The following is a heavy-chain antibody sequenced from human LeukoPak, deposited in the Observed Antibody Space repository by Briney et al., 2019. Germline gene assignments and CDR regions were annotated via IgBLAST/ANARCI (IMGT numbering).Heavy chain of an antibody. J-gene: IGHJ4*02. D-gene: IGHD3-22*01. CDR3: ARAYHYYDSSGYAY. CDR2: IYSGGST. Sequence: PGGSLRLSCAASGFAVSSNYRSWVRQAPGQGLEWVSVIYSGGSTYYADSVKGRFTISRHNSKNTLYLQMNSLRAEDTAVYYCARAYHYYDSSGYAYWGQGTLVTVSS. V-gene: IGHV3-53*04. CDR1: GFAVSSNY.